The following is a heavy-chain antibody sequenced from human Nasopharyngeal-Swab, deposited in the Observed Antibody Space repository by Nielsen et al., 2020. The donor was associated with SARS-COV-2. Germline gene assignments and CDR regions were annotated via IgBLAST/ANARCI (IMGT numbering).Heavy chain of an antibody. J-gene: IGHJ6*03. V-gene: IGHV3-30-3*02. CDR2: ISYDGSNK. Sequence: WIRQPPGKGLEWVAVISYDGSNKYYADSVKGRFTISRDNSKNTLYLQMNSLRAEDTAVYYCAKDEGGYDSSGYYYYYYYYMDVWGKGTTVTVSS. CDR3: AKDEGGYDSSGYYYYYYYYMDV. D-gene: IGHD3-22*01.